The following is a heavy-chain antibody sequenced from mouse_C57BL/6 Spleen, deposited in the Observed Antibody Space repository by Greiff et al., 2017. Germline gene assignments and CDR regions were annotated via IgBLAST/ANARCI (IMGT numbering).Heavy chain of an antibody. D-gene: IGHD3-2*02. J-gene: IGHJ3*01. CDR1: GYTFTSYW. V-gene: IGHV1-53*01. CDR3: ARCDGILTAQAGFAY. Sequence: QVQLQQPGTELVKPGASVKLSCKASGYTFTSYWMHWVKQRPGQGLEWIGNINPSNGGTNYNEKFKSKATLTVDKSSSTAYMQLSSLTSEDSAVYYCARCDGILTAQAGFAYWGQGTLVTVAA. CDR2: INPSNGGT.